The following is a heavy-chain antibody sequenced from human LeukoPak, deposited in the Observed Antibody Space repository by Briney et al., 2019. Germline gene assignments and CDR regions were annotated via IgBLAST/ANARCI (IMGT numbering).Heavy chain of an antibody. CDR1: GGSLSSYY. D-gene: IGHD1-26*01. CDR3: ARALSLGAMVDY. J-gene: IGHJ4*02. CDR2: IYYSGST. V-gene: IGHV4-59*01. Sequence: SETLSLTCTVSGGSLSSYYWSWIRQPPGKGLEWIGYIYYSGSTNYNPSLKSRVTISVDTSKNQFSLKLSSVTAADTAVYYCARALSLGAMVDYWGQGTLVTVSS.